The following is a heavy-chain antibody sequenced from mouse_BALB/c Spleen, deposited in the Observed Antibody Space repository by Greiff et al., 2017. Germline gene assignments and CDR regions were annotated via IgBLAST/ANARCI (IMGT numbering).Heavy chain of an antibody. CDR2: IWAGGST. V-gene: IGHV2-9*02. D-gene: IGHD2-3*01. J-gene: IGHJ3*01. CDR1: GFSLTSYG. CDR3: AIMIPFAY. Sequence: VKLVESGPGLVAPSQSLSITCTVSGFSLTSYGVHWVRQPPGKGLEWLGVIWAGGSTNYNSALMSRLSISKDNSKSQVFLKMNSLQTDDTAMYYCAIMIPFAYWGQGTLVTVSA.